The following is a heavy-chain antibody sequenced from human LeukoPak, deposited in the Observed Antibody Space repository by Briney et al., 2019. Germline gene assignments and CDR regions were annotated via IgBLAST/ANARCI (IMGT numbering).Heavy chain of an antibody. Sequence: GSLRLSCAASGFTFNIYAMSWVRQAPGKGLEWIGSIYYSGSTYYNPSLKSRVTISVDTSKNQISLKLSSVTAADTAVYYCGRSAGFVHFDHWGQGTLVTVTS. CDR1: GFTFNIYA. J-gene: IGHJ4*02. V-gene: IGHV4-38-2*01. CDR2: IYYSGST. CDR3: GRSAGFVHFDH. D-gene: IGHD3-16*01.